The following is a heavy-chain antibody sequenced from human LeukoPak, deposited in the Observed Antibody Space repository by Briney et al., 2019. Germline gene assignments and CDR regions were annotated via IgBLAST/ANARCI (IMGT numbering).Heavy chain of an antibody. Sequence: SETLSLTCTVSGDSISSSSYYWGWIRQPPGMGLECIGSIYYSGSTYYNPSLKSRVTISADTSKNQFSLKLSSVTAADTAVYYCARTGGANPTWFTYYFDYWGQGTLVTVSS. CDR1: GDSISSSSYY. CDR3: ARTGGANPTWFTYYFDY. CDR2: IYYSGST. V-gene: IGHV4-39*01. J-gene: IGHJ4*02. D-gene: IGHD3-10*01.